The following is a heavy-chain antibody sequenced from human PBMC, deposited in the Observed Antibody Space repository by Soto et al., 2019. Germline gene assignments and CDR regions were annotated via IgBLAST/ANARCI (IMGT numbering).Heavy chain of an antibody. Sequence: SQTLSLTCAISGDSVSSNSAAWNWIRQSPSRGLGWLGRTYYRSKWYNDYAVSVKSRITINPDTSKNQFSLQLNSVTPEDTAVYYCAREMDYYDSSGYYYVAPLDYWGQGTLVTVSS. CDR2: TYYRSKWYN. D-gene: IGHD3-22*01. J-gene: IGHJ4*02. CDR3: AREMDYYDSSGYYYVAPLDY. V-gene: IGHV6-1*01. CDR1: GDSVSSNSAA.